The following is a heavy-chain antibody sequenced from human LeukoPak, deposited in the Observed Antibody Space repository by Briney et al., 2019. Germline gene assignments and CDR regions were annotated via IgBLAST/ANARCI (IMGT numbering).Heavy chain of an antibody. J-gene: IGHJ4*02. CDR3: ARRQY. CDR1: GVTFSSYS. V-gene: IGHV3-21*01. Sequence: WGSLRLSCAASGVTFSSYSMNWVRQAPGKGLEWVSAISSSPGYIYYADSVKGRFTISRDNANNSPYLQMNSLSTEDTAVYYCARRQYWGQGTLVTVSS. CDR2: ISSSPGYI.